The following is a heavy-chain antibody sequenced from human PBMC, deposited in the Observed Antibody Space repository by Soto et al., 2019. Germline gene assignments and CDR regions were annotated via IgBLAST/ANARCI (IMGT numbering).Heavy chain of an antibody. Sequence: SETLSLTCSVSGGSISGYYWSWIRQTPEKGLEWIGYIYYSGSTNYNPSLKSRVTMLIDMSKNQFSLKLTSVSAADTAVYYCAAAPLYWGQGILVTVSS. CDR3: AAAPLY. J-gene: IGHJ4*02. V-gene: IGHV4-59*01. CDR2: IYYSGST. CDR1: GGSISGYY. D-gene: IGHD2-15*01.